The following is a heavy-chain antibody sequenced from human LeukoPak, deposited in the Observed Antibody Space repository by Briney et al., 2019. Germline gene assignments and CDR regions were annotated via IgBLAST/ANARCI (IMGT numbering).Heavy chain of an antibody. Sequence: SETLSLTCTVSGGSISSYYWSWIRQPPGKGLEWIGYIYTSGSTNYNPSLKSRVTISVDTSKNQFSLKLSSVTAADTAVYYCARHVAAFGDFLGWFDPWGQGTLVTVSS. CDR2: IYTSGST. CDR3: ARHVAAFGDFLGWFDP. CDR1: GGSISSYY. V-gene: IGHV4-4*09. D-gene: IGHD4-17*01. J-gene: IGHJ5*02.